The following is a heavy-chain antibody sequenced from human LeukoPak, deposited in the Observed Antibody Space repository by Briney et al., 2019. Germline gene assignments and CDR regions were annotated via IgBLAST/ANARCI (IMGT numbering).Heavy chain of an antibody. Sequence: ASVTVSCTASGYTFTSYGISWVRQAPGQGLVWMGWISAYNGNTNYAQKLQGRVTMTTDTSTSTAYMELRSLRSDDTAVYYCAFGNYYDSSGYRYWGQGTLVTVSS. CDR2: ISAYNGNT. J-gene: IGHJ4*02. D-gene: IGHD3-22*01. CDR1: GYTFTSYG. V-gene: IGHV1-18*01. CDR3: AFGNYYDSSGYRY.